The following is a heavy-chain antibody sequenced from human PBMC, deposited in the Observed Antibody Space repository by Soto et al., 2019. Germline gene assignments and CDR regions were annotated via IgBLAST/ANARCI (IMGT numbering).Heavy chain of an antibody. CDR2: IIPIFGTA. Sequence: SVKVSCKASGGTFSSYAISWVRQAPGQGLEWMGGIIPIFGTANYAQKFQGRVTITADESTSTAYMELSSLRSEDTAVYYCARDIIRLGTYGTPLRFDPWGQGTLVTVS. J-gene: IGHJ5*02. V-gene: IGHV1-69*13. CDR1: GGTFSSYA. D-gene: IGHD1-1*01. CDR3: ARDIIRLGTYGTPLRFDP.